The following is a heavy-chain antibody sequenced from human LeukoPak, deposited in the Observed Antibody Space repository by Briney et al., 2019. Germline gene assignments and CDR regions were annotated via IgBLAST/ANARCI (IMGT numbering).Heavy chain of an antibody. CDR2: IIPIFATS. CDR3: ARDVTYCSSTSCYTFPGDY. V-gene: IGHV1-69*01. J-gene: IGHJ4*02. Sequence: GSSVKVSCKASGGTFNNYAISWVRQAPGQGLEWMGGIIPIFATSNYAQKFQGGVTITSDESTSTAYMELSSLTSEDTAVYYCARDVTYCSSTSCYTFPGDYWGQGTLVTVSS. CDR1: GGTFNNYA. D-gene: IGHD2-2*02.